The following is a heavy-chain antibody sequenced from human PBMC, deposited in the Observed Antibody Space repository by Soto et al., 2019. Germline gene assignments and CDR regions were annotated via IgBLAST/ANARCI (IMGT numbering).Heavy chain of an antibody. CDR3: AREPTRGYDFFSVYLAGYYCMDF. CDR2: ISSSSSYI. CDR1: GFTFSSYS. Sequence: PGGSLRLSCAASGFTFSSYSMNWVRQAPGKGLEWVSSISSSSSYIYYADSVKGRFTISRDNAKNSLYLQMNSLRAEDTAVYYCAREPTRGYDFFSVYLAGYYCMDFWYQGTT. J-gene: IGHJ6*02. V-gene: IGHV3-21*01. D-gene: IGHD3-3*01.